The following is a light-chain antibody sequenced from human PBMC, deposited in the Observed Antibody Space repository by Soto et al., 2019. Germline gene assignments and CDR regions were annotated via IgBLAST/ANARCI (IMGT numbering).Light chain of an antibody. J-gene: IGKJ1*01. CDR1: QTINNW. V-gene: IGKV1-5*01. CDR2: QAS. CDR3: QHYNSYPWT. Sequence: DIQMTQSPSTLSASIGDRVTITCRASQTINNWLAWYQQKPGKAPNLLIYQASNLETGVPSRFSGSAFGTEFTLTISSLQPDDFATYYCQHYNSYPWTFGKGT.